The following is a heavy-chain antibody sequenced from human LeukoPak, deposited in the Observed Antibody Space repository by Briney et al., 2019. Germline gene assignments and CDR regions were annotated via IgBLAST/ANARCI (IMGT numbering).Heavy chain of an antibody. Sequence: GGSLRLSCAASGFTFSSYAMSWVRQAPGKGLEWVAAISGSGGSTYYADSVKGRFTISRDNSKNTLYLQMNSLRAEDTAVYYCAKDRLLYRGHWFDPWGQGTLVTVSS. CDR1: GFTFSSYA. V-gene: IGHV3-23*01. CDR3: AKDRLLYRGHWFDP. D-gene: IGHD2-2*02. J-gene: IGHJ5*02. CDR2: ISGSGGST.